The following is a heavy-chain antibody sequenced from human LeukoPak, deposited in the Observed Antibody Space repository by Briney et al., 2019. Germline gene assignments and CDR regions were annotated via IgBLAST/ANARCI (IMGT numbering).Heavy chain of an antibody. CDR2: ISGSSGST. CDR3: AKGVRMATISGDAFDI. J-gene: IGHJ3*02. V-gene: IGHV3-23*01. D-gene: IGHD5-24*01. Sequence: PGGSLRLSCAASGFTFSSYAMSWVRQAPGKGLEWVSGISGSSGSTYYADSVKGRFTISRDNSKNTLYLQMNSLRAEDTAVYYCAKGVRMATISGDAFDIWGQGTMVTVSS. CDR1: GFTFSSYA.